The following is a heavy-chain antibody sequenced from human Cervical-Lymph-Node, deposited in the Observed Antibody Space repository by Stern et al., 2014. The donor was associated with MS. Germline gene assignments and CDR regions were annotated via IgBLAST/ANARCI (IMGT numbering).Heavy chain of an antibody. V-gene: IGHV2-70*04. D-gene: IGHD3-3*01. J-gene: IGHJ4*02. CDR2: NALGDDK. CDR3: ARSPPYYEFWNDYYYFDY. CDR1: GFSLSTSGMR. Sequence: QVTLRESGPALVKPTQTLTLTCTFSGFSLSTSGMRVSWIRQPPGKALEWLARNALGDDKFYSTSLKTRLTISKDTSKNQVVLTMTNMDPVDTATYYCARSPPYYEFWNDYYYFDYWGQGTLVAVSS.